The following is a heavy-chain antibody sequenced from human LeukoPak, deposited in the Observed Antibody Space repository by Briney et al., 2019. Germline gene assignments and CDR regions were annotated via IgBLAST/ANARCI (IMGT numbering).Heavy chain of an antibody. CDR3: ARGWYYYGMDV. J-gene: IGHJ6*02. V-gene: IGHV1-2*04. Sequence: GASVKVSCKASGYTFTSYDINWVRQATGQGLEWMGWINPNSGGTNYAQKFQGWVTMTRDTSISTAYMELSRLRSDDTAVYYCARGWYYYGMDVWGQGTTVTVSS. CDR1: GYTFTSYD. CDR2: INPNSGGT. D-gene: IGHD6-13*01.